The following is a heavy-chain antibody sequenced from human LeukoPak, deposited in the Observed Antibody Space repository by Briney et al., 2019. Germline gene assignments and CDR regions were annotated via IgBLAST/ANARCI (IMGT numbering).Heavy chain of an antibody. CDR3: ARGAEKRWLQYNWFDP. CDR2: IYYSGST. Sequence: PSGTLSLTCTVSGGSISSSSYYWGWVRQPPGKGLEWLGSIYYSGSTYYNPSLKSRVTISVDTSKNQFSLKLSSVPAADTAVDYCARGAEKRWLQYNWFDPWGQGTLVTVPS. D-gene: IGHD5-24*01. V-gene: IGHV4-39*07. CDR1: GGSISSSSYY. J-gene: IGHJ5*02.